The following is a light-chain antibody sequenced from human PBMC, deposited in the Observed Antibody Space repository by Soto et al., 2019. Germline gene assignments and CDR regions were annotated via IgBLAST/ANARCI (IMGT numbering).Light chain of an antibody. CDR2: GAS. CDR3: QQYSDYVT. V-gene: IGKV3D-15*01. CDR1: QSVGTS. Sequence: EIVMTQFPDSLCVSPGESATLSCGASQSVGTSLAWYQQKPGQAPRLLIYGASTRASGCPPRFRGSGSGTEFTLNINYLRSEDIAVYYCQQYSDYVTFGGGTKLEV. J-gene: IGKJ4*01.